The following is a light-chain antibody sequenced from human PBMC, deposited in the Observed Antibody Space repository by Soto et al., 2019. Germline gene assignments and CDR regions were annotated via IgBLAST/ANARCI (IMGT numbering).Light chain of an antibody. CDR1: QTISSW. V-gene: IGKV1-5*03. Sequence: DIQMTQSPSTLSGSVGDRVTITCRASQTISSWLAWYQQKPGKAPKLLIYKASTLKSGVPSRFSGSGSGTEFTLTISSLQPDEFATYFCQHYNSYSGAFGQGTKVDI. J-gene: IGKJ1*01. CDR2: KAS. CDR3: QHYNSYSGA.